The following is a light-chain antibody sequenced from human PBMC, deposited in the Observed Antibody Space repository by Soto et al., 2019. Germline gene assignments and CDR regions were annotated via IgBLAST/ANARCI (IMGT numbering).Light chain of an antibody. V-gene: IGKV3-20*01. CDR3: QQYGSPGT. Sequence: EIVLTQSPGPLSLSPGERATLSCRASKSVSNNYLAWYQQKHGQAPRLLIYGASNRATAIPDRFSGGCAGTDFTLTSSILEAEDFAVYYCQQYGSPGTFGQGTKVEIK. J-gene: IGKJ1*01. CDR2: GAS. CDR1: KSVSNNY.